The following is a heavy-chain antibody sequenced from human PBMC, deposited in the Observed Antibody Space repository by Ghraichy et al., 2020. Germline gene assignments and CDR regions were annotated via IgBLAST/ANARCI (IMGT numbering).Heavy chain of an antibody. V-gene: IGHV1-69*04. D-gene: IGHD3-10*01. Sequence: SVKVSCKTCGGTVSNHAINWVRQTPEQGLEWMGRIIPYLDIVNLAQKFQGRLTITADKSTNTAYMELSELRSEDTAVYYFARGLGSETYYSWRRFDPWGNGTLLTVSS. CDR1: GGTVSNHA. CDR3: ARGLGSETYYSWRRFDP. J-gene: IGHJ5*02. CDR2: IIPYLDIV.